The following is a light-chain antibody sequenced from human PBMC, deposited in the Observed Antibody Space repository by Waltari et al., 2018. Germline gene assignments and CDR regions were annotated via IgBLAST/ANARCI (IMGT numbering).Light chain of an antibody. CDR3: QQYGSSLPIT. J-gene: IGKJ5*01. CDR2: GAS. Sequence: EIVLTQSPGTLYLSPWERATLHCRARQRVSSSYLAWYQQKPGQAPRLLIYGASSRATGIPDRFSGSGSWTDFTLTISRLEPEDFAVYYCQQYGSSLPITFGQGTRLEIK. CDR1: QRVSSSY. V-gene: IGKV3-20*01.